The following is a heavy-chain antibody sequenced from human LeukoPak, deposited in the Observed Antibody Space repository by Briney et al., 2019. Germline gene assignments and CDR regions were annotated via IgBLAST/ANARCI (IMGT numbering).Heavy chain of an antibody. J-gene: IGHJ6*02. CDR1: GGSISSGGYY. D-gene: IGHD3-9*01. Sequence: SQTLSLTCTVSGGSISSGGYYWSWIRQPPGKGLEWIGYIYHSGSTYYNPSLKSRVTISVDRSKNQFSLKLSSVTAADTAVYYCARHKGWLLGYGMDVWGQGTTVTVSS. V-gene: IGHV4-30-2*01. CDR3: ARHKGWLLGYGMDV. CDR2: IYHSGST.